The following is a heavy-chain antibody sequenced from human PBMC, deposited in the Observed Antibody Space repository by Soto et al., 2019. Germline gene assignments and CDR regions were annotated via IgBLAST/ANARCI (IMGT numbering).Heavy chain of an antibody. CDR1: GGTLSGYA. Sequence: QVQLVQSGGEVKKLGSSVKASCKASGGTLSGYAISWVRQAPGQGLGGMGGIIPIFGTANYAQKFQGRVTITADESTSTAYMELSSLRSEDTAVYYCARDVPVGATEPWFDPWGQGTLVTVSS. CDR3: ARDVPVGATEPWFDP. J-gene: IGHJ5*02. D-gene: IGHD1-26*01. CDR2: IIPIFGTA. V-gene: IGHV1-69*01.